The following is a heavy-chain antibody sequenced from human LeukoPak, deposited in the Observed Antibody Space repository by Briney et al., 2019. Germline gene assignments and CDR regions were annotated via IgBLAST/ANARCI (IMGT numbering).Heavy chain of an antibody. V-gene: IGHV4-30-2*01. D-gene: IGHD1-14*01. Sequence: PSETLSLTCAVSGGSISSGGYSWSWIRQPPGKGLEWIGYIYHSGSTYYNPSLKSRVTISVDRSKNQFSLKLSSVTAADTAVYYCARDRGGTGNFDYWGQGTLVTVSS. CDR1: GGSISSGGYS. CDR3: ARDRGGTGNFDY. J-gene: IGHJ4*02. CDR2: IYHSGST.